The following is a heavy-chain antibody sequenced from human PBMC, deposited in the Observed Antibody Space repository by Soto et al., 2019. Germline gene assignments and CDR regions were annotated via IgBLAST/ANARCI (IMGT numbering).Heavy chain of an antibody. V-gene: IGHV1-69*02. Sequence: NSKSMWSARQAPGQGLEWMGRIIPILGIANYAQKFQGRVTITADKSTSTAYMELSSLRSEDTAVYYCASFREKSYFDYWGQGTLVTVSS. CDR3: ASFREKSYFDY. CDR2: IIPILGIA. CDR1: NSKS. J-gene: IGHJ4*02.